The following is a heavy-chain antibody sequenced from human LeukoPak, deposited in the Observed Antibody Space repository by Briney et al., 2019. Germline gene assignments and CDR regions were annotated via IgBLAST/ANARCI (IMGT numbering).Heavy chain of an antibody. V-gene: IGHV4-59*01. J-gene: IGHJ1*01. Sequence: VKPSETLSLTCTVSGGSISNYYWSWIRQPPGKGLDWIGYIYYSGSTYYNPSLRSRVTISVDTSKNQFSLNLNSVTAADTAVYYCARALSGTYGLFQHWGQGTLVTVSS. CDR3: ARALSGTYGLFQH. D-gene: IGHD1-26*01. CDR1: GGSISNYY. CDR2: IYYSGST.